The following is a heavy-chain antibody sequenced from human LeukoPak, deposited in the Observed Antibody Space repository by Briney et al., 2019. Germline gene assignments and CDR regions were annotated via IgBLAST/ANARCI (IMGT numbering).Heavy chain of an antibody. CDR3: AKAQVLLWFGGLDY. CDR1: GFTISSNY. Sequence: GGSLRLSCAASGFTISSNYMSWVRQAPGKGLEWVSVIYSGGSTYYADSVKGRFTISRDNSKNTLYLQMNSLRAEDTAVYSCAKAQVLLWFGGLDYWGQGTLVTVSS. CDR2: IYSGGST. V-gene: IGHV3-53*01. D-gene: IGHD3-10*01. J-gene: IGHJ4*02.